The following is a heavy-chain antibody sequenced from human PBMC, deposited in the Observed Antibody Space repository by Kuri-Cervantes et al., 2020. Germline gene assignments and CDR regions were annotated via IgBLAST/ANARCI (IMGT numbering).Heavy chain of an antibody. V-gene: IGHV1-2*06. CDR1: GYTFSAYF. CDR2: VNCNGGGT. D-gene: IGHD6-13*01. J-gene: IGHJ4*02. CDR3: ARIEGSASSRSD. Sequence: ASVKVSCKASGYTFSAYFIHWVRQAPGQGLEWLGRVNCNGGGTIYAPKFQGRVTMTRDTSISTAYMELSSLNSADTAMYYCARIEGSASSRSDWGQGTLVTVSS.